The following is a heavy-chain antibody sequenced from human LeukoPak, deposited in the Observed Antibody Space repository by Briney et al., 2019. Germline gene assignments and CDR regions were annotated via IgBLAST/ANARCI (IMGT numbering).Heavy chain of an antibody. J-gene: IGHJ5*02. V-gene: IGHV4-59*08. Sequence: SKTLSLTCSVSGGSTGSDYWSWIRQPPGKGLEWIAYVYYSGVTSYNPSLKSRVAISIDTSKNQFSLNLTSVTAADTAVYYCARLSLHCSGGSCYRGAFGSWGQGTLVTVSS. CDR2: VYYSGVT. D-gene: IGHD2-15*01. CDR1: GGSTGSDY. CDR3: ARLSLHCSGGSCYRGAFGS.